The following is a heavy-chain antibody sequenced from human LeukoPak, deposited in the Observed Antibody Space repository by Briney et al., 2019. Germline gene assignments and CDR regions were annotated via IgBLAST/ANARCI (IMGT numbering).Heavy chain of an antibody. CDR1: GGSISSSSYY. V-gene: IGHV4-39*07. Sequence: SETLSLTCTVSGGSISSSSYYWGWIRQPPGKGLEWIGSIYYSGSTYYNRSLKSPVTISVDTSKTKFSLKLSSVTAADTGVYYCARAGGGDYVWGSYRQGGYYYMDVWGKGTTVTVSS. CDR3: ARAGGGDYVWGSYRQGGYYYMDV. J-gene: IGHJ6*03. CDR2: IYYSGST. D-gene: IGHD3-16*02.